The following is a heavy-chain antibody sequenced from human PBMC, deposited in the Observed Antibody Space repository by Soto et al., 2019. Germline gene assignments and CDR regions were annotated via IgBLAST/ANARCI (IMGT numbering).Heavy chain of an antibody. V-gene: IGHV3-23*01. CDR2: ISGSGGST. Sequence: VGSLRLSCAASGFTFSSYAMSWVRQAPGKGLEWVSGISGSGGSTYYADSVKGRFTISRDNSKNTLYLQMNSLRAEDTAVYYCAKSVAYYYDSSGPDDAFDIWGQGTMVTVSS. CDR1: GFTFSSYA. J-gene: IGHJ3*02. D-gene: IGHD3-22*01. CDR3: AKSVAYYYDSSGPDDAFDI.